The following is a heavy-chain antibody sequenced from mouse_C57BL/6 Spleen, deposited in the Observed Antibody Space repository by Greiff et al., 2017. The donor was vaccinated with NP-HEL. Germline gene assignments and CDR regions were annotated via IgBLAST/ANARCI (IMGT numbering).Heavy chain of an antibody. Sequence: EVKLVESGGDLVKPGGSLKLSCAASGFTFSSYGMSWVRQTPDKRLEWVATISSGGSYTYYPDSVKGRFTISRDNAKNTLYLQMSSLKSEDTAMYYCARHVTLYGSSHWYFDVWGTRTTVTVSS. D-gene: IGHD1-1*01. V-gene: IGHV5-6*02. CDR3: ARHVTLYGSSHWYFDV. CDR1: GFTFSSYG. J-gene: IGHJ1*03. CDR2: ISSGGSYT.